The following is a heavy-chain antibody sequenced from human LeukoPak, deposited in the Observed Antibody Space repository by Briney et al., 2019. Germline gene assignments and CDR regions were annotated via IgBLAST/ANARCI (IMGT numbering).Heavy chain of an antibody. Sequence: GASVKVSCKASGYTFTSYGISWVRQAPGQGLEWMGWISAYNGNTNYAQKLQGRVTMTTDTSTSTAYMELRSLRSDDTAVYYCARVLDDYGDYGNYFDYWGQGTLVTVSS. D-gene: IGHD4-17*01. CDR1: GYTFTSYG. CDR3: ARVLDDYGDYGNYFDY. V-gene: IGHV1-18*01. CDR2: ISAYNGNT. J-gene: IGHJ4*02.